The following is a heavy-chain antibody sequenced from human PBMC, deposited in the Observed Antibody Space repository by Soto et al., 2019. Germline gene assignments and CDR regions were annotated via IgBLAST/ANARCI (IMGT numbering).Heavy chain of an antibody. CDR1: GFTFTDSA. Sequence: EVQLVESGGGLVQPGGSLKLSCAASGFTFTDSAIHWVRQASGKGPEWVGRIRNKVNTYATAYAASVKGRFTISRDDATGTTYLQMNSLKTEDTAVYYCSSRRDWTATDPLDYWGQGTLVTVSS. CDR3: SSRRDWTATDPLDY. J-gene: IGHJ4*02. CDR2: IRNKVNTYAT. V-gene: IGHV3-73*02. D-gene: IGHD2-21*01.